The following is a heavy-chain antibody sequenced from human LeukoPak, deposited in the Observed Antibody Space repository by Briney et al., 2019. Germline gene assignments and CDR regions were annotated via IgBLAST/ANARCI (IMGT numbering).Heavy chain of an antibody. Sequence: PGGSLRLSCAASGFTFSSYSMNWVRQAPGKGLEWVSSIGSSSSYRYYAESVKGRFTISRDNAKNSLYLQMNSLRAEDTAVYYCARGWETGYQLLPPYYSYYYMDVWGKGTTVTVSS. CDR1: GFTFSSYS. J-gene: IGHJ6*03. D-gene: IGHD2-2*01. V-gene: IGHV3-21*01. CDR3: ARGWETGYQLLPPYYSYYYMDV. CDR2: IGSSSSYR.